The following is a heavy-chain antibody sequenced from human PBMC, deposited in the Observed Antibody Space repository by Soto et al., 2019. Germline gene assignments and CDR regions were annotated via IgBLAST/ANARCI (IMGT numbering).Heavy chain of an antibody. J-gene: IGHJ5*02. D-gene: IGHD3-10*01. CDR1: GFTFSSYS. CDR2: ISSSSTI. Sequence: GGSLRLSCAASGFTFSSYSMNWVRQAPGKGLEWVSYISSSSTIYYADSVKGRFTISRDNAKNSLYLQMNSLRAEDTAVYYCARTPYGSGSSSWFDPWGQGTLVTVSS. CDR3: ARTPYGSGSSSWFDP. V-gene: IGHV3-48*01.